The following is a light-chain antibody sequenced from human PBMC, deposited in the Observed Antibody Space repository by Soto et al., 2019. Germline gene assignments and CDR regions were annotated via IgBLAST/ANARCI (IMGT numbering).Light chain of an antibody. CDR1: QSVDII. Sequence: EIVLTQSPATLSVSPGERVTLSCRASQSVDIILAWYQQKPGQAPRLLIYGASTRATDMPGTFSGRGSGTEFTLTISSLRPEDFAVYYCQQRSTWPPFSFGPGTKVDI. CDR2: GAS. V-gene: IGKV3-15*01. J-gene: IGKJ3*01. CDR3: QQRSTWPPFS.